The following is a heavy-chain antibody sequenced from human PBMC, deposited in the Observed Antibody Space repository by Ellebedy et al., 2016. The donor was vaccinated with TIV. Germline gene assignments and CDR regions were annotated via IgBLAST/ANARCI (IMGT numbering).Heavy chain of an antibody. J-gene: IGHJ4*02. Sequence: GGSLRLSCAASGFTFSSYAMSWVRQAPGKGLEWVSRITGSGGRTYYGDSVKGRFTISRDNSKSTLYLQMNSLRAEDTAVYYCAKRLNYYFDQWGQGTLVTVSS. V-gene: IGHV3-23*01. CDR1: GFTFSSYA. CDR2: ITGSGGRT. CDR3: AKRLNYYFDQ.